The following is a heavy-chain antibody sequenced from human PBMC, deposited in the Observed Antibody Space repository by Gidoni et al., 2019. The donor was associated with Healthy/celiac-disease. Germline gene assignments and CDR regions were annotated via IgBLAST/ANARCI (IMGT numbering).Heavy chain of an antibody. Sequence: EVQLLESGGGLVQPGGSLRLSCAASGFTVSSYAMSWVRQAQGKGLEWVSAISGSGGSTYYADSVKGRFTISRDNSKNTLYLQMNSLRAEDTAVYYCAKAGDCSSTSGKEGSCYYMDVWGKGTTVTVSS. J-gene: IGHJ6*03. CDR1: GFTVSSYA. CDR3: AKAGDCSSTSGKEGSCYYMDV. D-gene: IGHD2-2*01. CDR2: ISGSGGST. V-gene: IGHV3-23*01.